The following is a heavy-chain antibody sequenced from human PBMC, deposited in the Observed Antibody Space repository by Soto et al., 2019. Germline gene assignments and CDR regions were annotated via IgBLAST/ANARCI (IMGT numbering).Heavy chain of an antibody. CDR2: INYDGSDT. CDR1: GFKFNSYG. J-gene: IGHJ5*02. Sequence: QGQLVQSGGGVVQPGRSLRLSCAASGFKFNSYGMHWVRQAPGKGLEWVAVINYDGSDTSYGDSVKGRFTISRDNSKKAQHLQVSRLRVDDTGVYYWARDRCGGTAGTNWLDPWGQGSLVTVSS. V-gene: IGHV3-33*01. CDR3: ARDRCGGTAGTNWLDP. D-gene: IGHD6-25*01.